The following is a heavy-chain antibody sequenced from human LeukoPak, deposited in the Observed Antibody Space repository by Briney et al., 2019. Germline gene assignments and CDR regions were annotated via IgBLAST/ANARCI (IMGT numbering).Heavy chain of an antibody. CDR2: SSSSSRTI. Sequence: PGGSLRLSCAASGFTFSTYDMNWVRQAPGKGLEWVSYSSSSSRTISYADSVKGRFTISRDNAKNSLYLQMNSLRAEDTAVYYCARLRYYAMDVWGQGTTVTASS. J-gene: IGHJ6*02. V-gene: IGHV3-48*01. CDR3: ARLRYYAMDV. CDR1: GFTFSTYD.